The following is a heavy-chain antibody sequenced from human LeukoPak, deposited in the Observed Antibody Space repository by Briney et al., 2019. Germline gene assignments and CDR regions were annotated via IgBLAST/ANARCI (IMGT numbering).Heavy chain of an antibody. V-gene: IGHV3-21*01. CDR2: ISSSSSYI. Sequence: GGSLRLSCAASGFTFSSYSMNWVRQAPGKGLEWVSSISSSSSYIYYADSVKGRFTISRDNAKNSLYLQMNSLRAEDTAVYYCARDYDSSGYYLDAFDIWGQGTMVTVSS. CDR1: GFTFSSYS. J-gene: IGHJ3*02. CDR3: ARDYDSSGYYLDAFDI. D-gene: IGHD3-22*01.